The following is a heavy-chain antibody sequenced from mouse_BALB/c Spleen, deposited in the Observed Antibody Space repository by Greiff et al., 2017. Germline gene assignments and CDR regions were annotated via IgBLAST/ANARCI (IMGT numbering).Heavy chain of an antibody. CDR1: GFTFSSYG. CDR2: ISSGGSYT. CDR3: ARQGYGSSYDAMDY. Sequence: EVKLVESGGDLVKPGGSLKLSCAASGFTFSSYGMSWVRQTPDKRLEWVATISSGGSYTYYPDSVKGRFTISRDNAKNTLYLQMSSLKSEDTAMYYCARQGYGSSYDAMDYWGQGTSVTVSS. V-gene: IGHV5-6*01. J-gene: IGHJ4*01. D-gene: IGHD1-1*01.